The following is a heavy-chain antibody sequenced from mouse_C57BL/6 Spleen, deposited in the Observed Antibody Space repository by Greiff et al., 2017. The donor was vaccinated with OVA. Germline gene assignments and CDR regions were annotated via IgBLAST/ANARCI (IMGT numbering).Heavy chain of an antibody. CDR2: IYPGDGDT. Sequence: PVKGLEWIGRIYPGDGDTNYNGKFKGKATLTADKSSSTAYMQLSSLTSEDSAVNLCAFPPGNNYGQGYFDVWGTGTTVTVSS. CDR3: AFPPGNNYGQGYFDV. V-gene: IGHV1-82*01. J-gene: IGHJ1*03. D-gene: IGHD1-1*01.